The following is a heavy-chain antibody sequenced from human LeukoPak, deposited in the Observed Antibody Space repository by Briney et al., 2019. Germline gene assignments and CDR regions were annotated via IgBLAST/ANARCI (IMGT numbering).Heavy chain of an antibody. CDR2: IYQNDDE. V-gene: IGHV2-5*01. Sequence: SGPTLVNPTQTLTLTCTFSGFSLSTSGVGVGWIRQPPGKALGWLALIYQNDDERYSPSLKSRLTITKDTSKNQVVLTMTNMDPVDTATYYCAHRRNYYYDSGTYYTYFDYWGQGTLVTVSS. CDR3: AHRRNYYYDSGTYYTYFDY. J-gene: IGHJ4*02. D-gene: IGHD3-10*01. CDR1: GFSLSTSGVG.